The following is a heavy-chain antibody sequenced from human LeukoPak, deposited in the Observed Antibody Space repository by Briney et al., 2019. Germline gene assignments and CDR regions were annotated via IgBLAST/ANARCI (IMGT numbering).Heavy chain of an antibody. V-gene: IGHV4-39*01. D-gene: IGHD2-2*01. Sequence: SETLSLTCTVSGVSISSSSYYWGWIRQPPGKGLEWIGSIYYSGSTYYNPSLKSRVTISVDTSKNQFSLKLSSVTAADTAVYYCARHFDCSSTSCYPNNWFDPWGQGTLVTVSS. CDR2: IYYSGST. J-gene: IGHJ5*02. CDR3: ARHFDCSSTSCYPNNWFDP. CDR1: GVSISSSSYY.